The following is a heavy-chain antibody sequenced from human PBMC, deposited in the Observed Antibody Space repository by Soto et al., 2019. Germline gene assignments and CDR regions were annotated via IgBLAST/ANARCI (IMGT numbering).Heavy chain of an antibody. V-gene: IGHV3-9*01. D-gene: IGHD3-3*01. CDR1: GFTFDAYA. Sequence: EVQLVESGGGLVQPGRSLRLSCAASGFTFDAYAMHWVRQAPGRGLEWVSRITWNSGTIDYADSVKGRFTISRDNAKNSLYLQMNSLRAEDTALYYYTKSWRLSYMDVWGKGTTVTVSS. CDR3: TKSWRLSYMDV. CDR2: ITWNSGTI. J-gene: IGHJ6*03.